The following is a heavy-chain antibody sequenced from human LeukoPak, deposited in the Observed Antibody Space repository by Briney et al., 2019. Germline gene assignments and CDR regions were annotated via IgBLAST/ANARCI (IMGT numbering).Heavy chain of an antibody. CDR1: AFIFSGHW. Sequence: GGSLRLSCEGSAFIFSGHWMNWVRQTPGKGLEWVASIKEDGSERQYVDSVKGRFSISRDNTKGSLFLQLNSLRAEDTAVYYCARDPDSSGFGLDYWGQGTLVTVSS. V-gene: IGHV3-7*03. CDR3: ARDPDSSGFGLDY. J-gene: IGHJ4*02. CDR2: IKEDGSER. D-gene: IGHD3-22*01.